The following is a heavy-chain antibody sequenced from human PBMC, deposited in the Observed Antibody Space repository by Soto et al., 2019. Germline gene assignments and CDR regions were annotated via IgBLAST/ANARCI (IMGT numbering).Heavy chain of an antibody. Sequence: SETLSLTCTVSGGSISSYYWSWIRQPAGKGLEWIGRIYTSGATYYNPSLKNRVTLSVDTSNNEFSLKLVSVTAPDTAVYYCARHKSGSDWLDPWGQGTLVTVSS. D-gene: IGHD2-15*01. CDR2: IYTSGAT. CDR3: ARHKSGSDWLDP. CDR1: GGSISSYY. J-gene: IGHJ5*02. V-gene: IGHV4-4*07.